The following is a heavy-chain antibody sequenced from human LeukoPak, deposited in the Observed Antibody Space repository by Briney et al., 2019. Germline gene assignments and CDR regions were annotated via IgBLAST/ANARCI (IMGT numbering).Heavy chain of an antibody. CDR3: ARGRPYYYGSGSYFDY. J-gene: IGHJ4*02. Sequence: PGRSLRLSCAASGFTISSYVMSWVRQAPGKGLEWVSGISGSGGSTYYADSVKGRFTISRDNSKNTLYLQMNSLRAEDTAVYYCARGRPYYYGSGSYFDYWGQGTLVTVSS. CDR2: ISGSGGST. D-gene: IGHD3-10*01. CDR1: GFTISSYV. V-gene: IGHV3-23*01.